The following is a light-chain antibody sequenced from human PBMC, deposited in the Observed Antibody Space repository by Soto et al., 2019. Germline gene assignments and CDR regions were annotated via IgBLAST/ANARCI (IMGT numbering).Light chain of an antibody. V-gene: IGKV3-20*01. CDR1: QSVTNNY. CDR2: GAS. CDR3: QQYGSSPRT. J-gene: IGKJ2*01. Sequence: EVVLTQSPGTLSLSPGERATLSCRASQSVTNNYLAWYQQKPGLAPRLLIYGASSRATGIPDRFSGSGSGTDFTLTISRLEPEDLAVYYCQQYGSSPRTFGQGTKLEI.